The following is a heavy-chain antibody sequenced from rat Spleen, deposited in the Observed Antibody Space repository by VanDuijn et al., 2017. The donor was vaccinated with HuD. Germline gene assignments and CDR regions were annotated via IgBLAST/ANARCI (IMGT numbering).Heavy chain of an antibody. CDR3: TRDSGSYYFDY. D-gene: IGHD4-3*01. CDR2: ISFDGGSP. CDR1: GFTFSNSG. V-gene: IGHV5-29*01. J-gene: IGHJ2*01. Sequence: EVQLVESGGGLVQPGRSLKLSCAASGFTFSNSGMAWVCQAPTKGLEWVATISFDGGSPYYRDSVKGRFTISRDNTKSSLYLQMDSLRSEDTATYYCTRDSGSYYFDYWGQGVMVTVSS.